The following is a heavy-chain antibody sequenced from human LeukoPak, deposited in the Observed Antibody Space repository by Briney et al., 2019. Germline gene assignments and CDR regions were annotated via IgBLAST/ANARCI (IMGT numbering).Heavy chain of an antibody. CDR3: AIIVLSPTGY. J-gene: IGHJ4*02. Sequence: TGGSLRLSCAASGFTFSSYIMNWVRQAPGKGLEWVSYISSSSSTIYYADSVKGRFTISRDNAKNSLYLQMNSLRDEDTAVYYCAIIVLSPTGYWGQGTLVTVSS. CDR2: ISSSSSTI. D-gene: IGHD2-2*01. CDR1: GFTFSSYI. V-gene: IGHV3-48*02.